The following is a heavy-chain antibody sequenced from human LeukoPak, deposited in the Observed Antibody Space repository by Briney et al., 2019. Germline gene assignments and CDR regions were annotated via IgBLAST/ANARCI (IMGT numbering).Heavy chain of an antibody. CDR3: ARDCSGGTCYNGILAGMDV. J-gene: IGHJ6*02. CDR2: VYYNGST. CDR1: GGSISSYY. V-gene: IGHV4-59*01. Sequence: KPSETLSLTCSVSGGSISSYYWSWIRQPPGKGLEWIGFVYYNGSTNYNPSLRSRVTISADTSKNQFSLRLNSVTAADTAAYYCARDCSGGTCYNGILAGMDVWGQGTTVTVSS. D-gene: IGHD2-15*01.